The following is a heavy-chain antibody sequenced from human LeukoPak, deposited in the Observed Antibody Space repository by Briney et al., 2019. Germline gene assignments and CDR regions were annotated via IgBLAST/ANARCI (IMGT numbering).Heavy chain of an antibody. CDR3: ARILYVSRRYGTFDY. CDR2: ISSSSSSI. J-gene: IGHJ4*02. Sequence: GGSLRLSCAASGFTFSSYDMNWVRQVPGKGLEWISYISSSSSSIYYADSVKGRFTISRDNAKNSLYLQMNSLRAEDTAVYYCARILYVSRRYGTFDYWGREPWSPSPQ. D-gene: IGHD3-10*01. CDR1: GFTFSSYD. V-gene: IGHV3-48*04.